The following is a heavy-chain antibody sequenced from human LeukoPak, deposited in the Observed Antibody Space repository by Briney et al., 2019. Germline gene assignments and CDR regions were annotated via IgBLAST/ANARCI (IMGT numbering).Heavy chain of an antibody. V-gene: IGHV4-59*08. J-gene: IGHJ3*02. CDR2: IYYSGST. CDR3: ARHGRYSYGLGAFDI. CDR1: GGPISSYY. D-gene: IGHD5-18*01. Sequence: SETLSLTCTVSGGPISSYYWSWIRQPPGKGLEGIGYIYYSGSTNYNPSLKSRVTISVDTSKNQFSLKLSSVTAADTAVYYCARHGRYSYGLGAFDIWGQGTMVTVSS.